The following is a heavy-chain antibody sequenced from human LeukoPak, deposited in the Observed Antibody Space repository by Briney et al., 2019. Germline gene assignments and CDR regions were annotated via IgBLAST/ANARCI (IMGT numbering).Heavy chain of an antibody. CDR1: GFTFNSYA. D-gene: IGHD2-2*01. V-gene: IGHV3-23*01. CDR3: AKEKLGYCSGSSCYSTYYFDY. J-gene: IGHJ4*02. Sequence: GGSLRLTCAASGFTFNSYAMNWVRQAPGKGLEWVSAIVDSGAGTYYADSVKGRFTITRDNSKNTLYLQMNSLRAEDTAVYYCAKEKLGYCSGSSCYSTYYFDYWGQGTLVTVSS. CDR2: IVDSGAGT.